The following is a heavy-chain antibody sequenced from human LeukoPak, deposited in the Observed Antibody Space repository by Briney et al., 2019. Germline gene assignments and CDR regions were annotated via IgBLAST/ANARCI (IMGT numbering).Heavy chain of an antibody. J-gene: IGHJ6*03. CDR1: GFTFTNAW. Sequence: GGSLRLSCAASGFTFTNAWMTWVRQAPGKGLEWVSGINWNGGSTGYADSVKGRFTISRDNAKNSLYLQMNSLRAEDTALYYCARAQRITIFGVVRASGYYYYMDVWGKGTTVTVSS. V-gene: IGHV3-20*04. CDR3: ARAQRITIFGVVRASGYYYYMDV. CDR2: INWNGGST. D-gene: IGHD3-3*01.